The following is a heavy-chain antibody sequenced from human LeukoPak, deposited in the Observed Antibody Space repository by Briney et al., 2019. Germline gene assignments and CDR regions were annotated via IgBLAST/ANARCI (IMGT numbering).Heavy chain of an antibody. CDR2: ISGSGGST. D-gene: IGHD1-26*01. J-gene: IGHJ4*02. V-gene: IGHV3-23*01. Sequence: GGSLRLSCAASGFTFSSYDMSWVRQAPGKGLEWVSAISGSGGSTYYADSVKGRFTISRDNSKNTLYLQMNSLRAEDTAVYYCAKNLIVGATIPLFDYWGQGTLVTVSS. CDR3: AKNLIVGATIPLFDY. CDR1: GFTFSSYD.